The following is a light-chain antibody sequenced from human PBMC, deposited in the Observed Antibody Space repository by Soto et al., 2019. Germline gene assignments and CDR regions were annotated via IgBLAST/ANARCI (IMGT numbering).Light chain of an antibody. CDR3: TSYTSRSALYV. Sequence: SALTQPASVSGSPGQSITISCTGTSSDVGAYNYVSWYQHNAGKAPKLMIYEVRKRPSGVSNRFSGSKSGNTASLTISGLQPEDEADYYCTSYTSRSALYVFGTGTKVTVL. CDR2: EVR. V-gene: IGLV2-14*01. CDR1: SSDVGAYNY. J-gene: IGLJ1*01.